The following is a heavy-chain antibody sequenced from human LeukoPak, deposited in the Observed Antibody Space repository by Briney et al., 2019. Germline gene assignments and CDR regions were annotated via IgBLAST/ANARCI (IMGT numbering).Heavy chain of an antibody. CDR2: ISGSGGST. CDR3: AKPLHDYGDSYFDY. J-gene: IGHJ4*02. CDR1: GFTFRIYA. D-gene: IGHD4-17*01. Sequence: GGSLRLSCAASGFTFRIYAMTWVRQAPGKGLEWVSAISGSGGSTWYTDSVKGRLTISRDNSRNTLYLQMNSLRAEDTAVYYCAKPLHDYGDSYFDYWGQGTLVTVSS. V-gene: IGHV3-23*01.